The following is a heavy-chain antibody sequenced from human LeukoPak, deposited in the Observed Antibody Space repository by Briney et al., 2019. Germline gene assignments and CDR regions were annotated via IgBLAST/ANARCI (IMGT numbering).Heavy chain of an antibody. D-gene: IGHD3-22*01. Sequence: GESLKISCKGSGYSFTSYWIGRVRQMPGKGLEWMGIIYPGDSDTRYSPSFQGQVTISADKSISTAYLQWSSLKASDTAMYYCARHKRNYPFSSSGYYTDYWGQGTLVTVSS. CDR1: GYSFTSYW. V-gene: IGHV5-51*01. CDR2: IYPGDSDT. J-gene: IGHJ4*02. CDR3: ARHKRNYPFSSSGYYTDY.